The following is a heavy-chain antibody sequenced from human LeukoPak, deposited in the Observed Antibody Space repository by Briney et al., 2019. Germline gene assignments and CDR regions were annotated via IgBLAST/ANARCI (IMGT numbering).Heavy chain of an antibody. J-gene: IGHJ6*02. D-gene: IGHD4-17*01. CDR3: ASETTGYGMDV. Sequence: ASVKVSCKASGYTFTSYYMHWVRQAPGQGLEWMGIINPSGGSTSYAQKFQGRVTMTRDTSTSTVYMELSSLGSEDTAVYYCASETTGYGMDVWGQGTTVTVSS. V-gene: IGHV1-46*01. CDR1: GYTFTSYY. CDR2: INPSGGST.